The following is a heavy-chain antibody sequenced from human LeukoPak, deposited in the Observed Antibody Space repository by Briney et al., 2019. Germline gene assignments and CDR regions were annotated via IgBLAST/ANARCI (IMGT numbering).Heavy chain of an antibody. CDR3: ARDAARGFLEWLFLFDY. CDR1: GYTFTSYA. J-gene: IGHJ4*02. Sequence: ASVKVSCKASGYTFTSYAMNWVRQAPGQGLEWMGWINPNSGGTNYAQKFQGRVTMTRDTSISTAYMELSRLRSDDTAVYYCARDAARGFLEWLFLFDYWGQGTLVTVSS. D-gene: IGHD3-3*01. CDR2: INPNSGGT. V-gene: IGHV1-2*02.